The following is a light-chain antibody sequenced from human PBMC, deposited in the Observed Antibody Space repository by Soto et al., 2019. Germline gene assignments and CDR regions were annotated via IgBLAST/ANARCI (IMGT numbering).Light chain of an antibody. Sequence: VLTQPPSVSGAPGQRVTISCTGSSSNIGAGYDVHWYQQLPGTAPKLLIHGNSNRPSGVPDRFSGSKSGTSASLAITGLQAEDEADYYCQSYDSSLSGSYVFGTGTKVTVL. CDR1: SSNIGAGYD. CDR2: GNS. V-gene: IGLV1-40*01. CDR3: QSYDSSLSGSYV. J-gene: IGLJ1*01.